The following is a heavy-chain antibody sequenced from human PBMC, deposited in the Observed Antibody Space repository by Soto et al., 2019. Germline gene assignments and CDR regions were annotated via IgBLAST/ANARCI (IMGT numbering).Heavy chain of an antibody. J-gene: IGHJ4*02. CDR2: IYYAGST. D-gene: IGHD6-19*01. CDR3: ARAGSGWKYFDY. V-gene: IGHV4-59*08. Sequence: SETLCRTGTVCGGSMISYYWSWIRQPPGRGLEWLGFIYYAGSTKYNPSLNSRVTISVDTSKNQFSLTVTSVTAADTAVYFCARAGSGWKYFDYWGQGSLVTVSS. CDR1: GGSMISYY.